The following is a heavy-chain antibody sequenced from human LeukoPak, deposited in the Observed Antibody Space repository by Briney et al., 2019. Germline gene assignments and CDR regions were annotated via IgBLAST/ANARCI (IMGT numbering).Heavy chain of an antibody. CDR2: IYPGDSDT. D-gene: IGHD3-10*01. Sequence: GESLKISCKGFGYSFTTYWINWVRQMPGKGLEWMGIIYPGDSDTRYSPSFQGQVTISADKSISTAYLQWGSLKASDTAMYCCARLADYYGWARSFDIWGQGTMVTVSS. J-gene: IGHJ3*02. V-gene: IGHV5-51*01. CDR3: ARLADYYGWARSFDI. CDR1: GYSFTTYW.